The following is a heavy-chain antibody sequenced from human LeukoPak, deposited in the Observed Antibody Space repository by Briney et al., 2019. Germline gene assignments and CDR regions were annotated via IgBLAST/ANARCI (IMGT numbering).Heavy chain of an antibody. CDR2: IYTSGST. V-gene: IGHV4-4*07. CDR3: ARDFLGPAPLVVPAATY. J-gene: IGHJ4*02. Sequence: SETLSLTCTVSGGSISSYYWSWIRQPAGKGLEWIGRIYTSGSTNYNPSLKSRVTISVDSSKNQFSLKLSSVTAADTAVYYCARDFLGPAPLVVPAATYWGQGTLVTVSS. CDR1: GGSISSYY. D-gene: IGHD2-2*01.